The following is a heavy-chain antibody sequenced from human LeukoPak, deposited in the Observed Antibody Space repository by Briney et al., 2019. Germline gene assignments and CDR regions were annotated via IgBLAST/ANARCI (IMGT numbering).Heavy chain of an antibody. Sequence: PGGSLRLSCAASGFTFSSFEMNWVRQVPGKGLEWVSYISAGGATIYYADSVKGRFTISRDNAKNSLYLQMNSLRVEDTAVYYCATLSVVVLPAELNWGQGTLVTVSS. J-gene: IGHJ4*02. CDR2: ISAGGATI. V-gene: IGHV3-48*03. CDR1: GFTFSSFE. D-gene: IGHD2-15*01. CDR3: ATLSVVVLPAELN.